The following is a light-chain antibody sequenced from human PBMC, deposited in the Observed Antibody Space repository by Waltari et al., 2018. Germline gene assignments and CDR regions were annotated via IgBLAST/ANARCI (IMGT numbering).Light chain of an antibody. CDR1: QSISSY. CDR3: QQSYSTPRT. J-gene: IGKJ1*01. Sequence: SVGDRVTITCRASQSISSYLNWYQQKPGKAPKLLIYAASSLQSGVPSRFSGSGSGTDFTLTISSLQPEDFATYYCQQSYSTPRTFGQGTKVEIK. CDR2: AAS. V-gene: IGKV1-39*01.